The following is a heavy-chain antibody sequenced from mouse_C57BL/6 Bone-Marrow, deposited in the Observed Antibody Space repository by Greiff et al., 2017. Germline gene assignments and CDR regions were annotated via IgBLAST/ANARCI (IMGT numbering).Heavy chain of an antibody. CDR2: IYPRSGNT. D-gene: IGHD4-1*01. CDR1: GYTFTSYG. CDR3: APANWDPFDY. J-gene: IGHJ2*01. Sequence: VTLMESGAELARPGASVKLSCKASGYTFTSYGISWVKQRTGQGLEWIGEIYPRSGNTYYNEKFKGKATLTADKSSITAYMELRSLTSEDSSVYFSAPANWDPFDYWGQGTTLTVSS. V-gene: IGHV1-81*01.